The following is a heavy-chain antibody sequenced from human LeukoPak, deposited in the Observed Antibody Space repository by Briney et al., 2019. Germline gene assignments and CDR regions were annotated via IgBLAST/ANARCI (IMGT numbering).Heavy chain of an antibody. D-gene: IGHD6-13*01. CDR2: VYYSGST. J-gene: IGHJ2*01. CDR1: GGSTSSYY. Sequence: SETLFLTCTVSGGSTSSYYWQWIRQPPGNRLEWIGYVYYSGSTDYNPSLKSRVTISVDTSKNQFSLKLTSVTAADTAVYYCARGEPRIARPGAPPFDLWGRGTLVTVSS. V-gene: IGHV4-59*01. CDR3: ARGEPRIARPGAPPFDL.